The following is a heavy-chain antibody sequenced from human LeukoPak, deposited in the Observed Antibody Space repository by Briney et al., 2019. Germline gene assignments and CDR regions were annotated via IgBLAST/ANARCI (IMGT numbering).Heavy chain of an antibody. Sequence: ASVKVSCKASGYTFTSYGISWVRQAPGQGLEWMGWISAYNGNTNYAQKLQGRVTMTTDTSTSTAYMELSRLRSDDTAVYYCARDSNSIAVAGYFDYWGQGTLVTVSS. D-gene: IGHD6-19*01. V-gene: IGHV1-18*01. J-gene: IGHJ4*02. CDR3: ARDSNSIAVAGYFDY. CDR1: GYTFTSYG. CDR2: ISAYNGNT.